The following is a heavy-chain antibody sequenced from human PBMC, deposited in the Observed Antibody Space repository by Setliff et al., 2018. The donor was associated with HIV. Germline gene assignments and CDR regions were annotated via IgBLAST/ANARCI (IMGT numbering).Heavy chain of an antibody. V-gene: IGHV1-18*01. J-gene: IGHJ3*02. CDR3: AALYYDSSGYYPGAFDI. CDR1: GYTFTSYG. Sequence: ASVKVSCKASGYTFTSYGISWVRQAPGQGLEWMGWISAYNGDTKYAPKVQGRVTLTTDTSSSTIYMGLSSLRSEDTAVYYCAALYYDSSGYYPGAFDIWGQGTMVTVSS. D-gene: IGHD3-22*01. CDR2: ISAYNGDT.